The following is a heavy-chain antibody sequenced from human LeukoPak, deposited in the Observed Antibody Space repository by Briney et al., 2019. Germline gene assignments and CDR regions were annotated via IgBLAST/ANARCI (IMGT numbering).Heavy chain of an antibody. CDR2: ISGSGGSR. Sequence: GGSLRLSCAASGFTFSSNAMSWARQAPGKGLEWVSAISGSGGSRYYADSVKGRFTISRDNSKNTLYLQMNSLRAEDTAVYYCAKARIGYSYGYDYWGQGTLVTVSS. D-gene: IGHD5-18*01. J-gene: IGHJ4*02. CDR3: AKARIGYSYGYDY. V-gene: IGHV3-23*01. CDR1: GFTFSSNA.